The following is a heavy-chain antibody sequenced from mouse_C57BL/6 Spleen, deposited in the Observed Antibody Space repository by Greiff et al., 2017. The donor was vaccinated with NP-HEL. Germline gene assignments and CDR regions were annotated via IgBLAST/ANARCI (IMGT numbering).Heavy chain of an antibody. Sequence: QVQLQQSGAELVMPGASVKLSCKASGYTFTSYWMHWVKQRPGQGLEWIGEIDPSDSYTNYNQKFKGKSTLTVDKSSSTAYMQLSSLTSEDSAVYYCARGGGANWDVDWYFDVWGTGTTVTVSS. CDR2: IDPSDSYT. CDR1: GYTFTSYW. V-gene: IGHV1-69*01. J-gene: IGHJ1*03. D-gene: IGHD4-1*01. CDR3: ARGGGANWDVDWYFDV.